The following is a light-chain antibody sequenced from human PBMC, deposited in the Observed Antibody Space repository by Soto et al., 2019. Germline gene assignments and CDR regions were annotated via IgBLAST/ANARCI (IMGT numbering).Light chain of an antibody. J-gene: IGKJ2*01. V-gene: IGKV1-39*01. CDR3: QQSYRIPDT. CDR2: GMS. CDR1: QSISSY. Sequence: DIQMTQSPSSLSASVGDRVTITCRASQSISSYLNWYQQKPGEAPKVLIYGMSNLGSGVPSRFSGRGSGTDFTLTISSLQPEDFATYYCQQSYRIPDTFGQGTKVDIK.